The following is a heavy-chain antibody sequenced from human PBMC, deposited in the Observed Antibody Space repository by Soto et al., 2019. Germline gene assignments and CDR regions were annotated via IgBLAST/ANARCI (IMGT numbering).Heavy chain of an antibody. V-gene: IGHV1-18*01. D-gene: IGHD1-1*01. CDR1: GYTFTTYG. CDR3: ARDRPGTTYGY. CDR2: ISGYSGNT. J-gene: IGHJ4*02. Sequence: QIHLVQSGAEVKKPGASVKVSCKASGYTFTTYGISWVRQAPGKGLEWMGRISGYSGNTDYAENLQDRVTMTTDTSTSTAYMELRSLRSDDTAVYYCARDRPGTTYGYWGQGTLVTVSS.